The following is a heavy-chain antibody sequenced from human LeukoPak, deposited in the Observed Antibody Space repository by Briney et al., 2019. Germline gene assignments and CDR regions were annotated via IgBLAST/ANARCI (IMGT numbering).Heavy chain of an antibody. CDR1: GFTFSSYS. D-gene: IGHD3-3*01. J-gene: IGHJ4*02. CDR2: ISSSSSYI. CDR3: AREDRSWYYDFWSGPRDFDY. Sequence: GGSLRLSCAASGFTFSSYSMNWVRQAPGKGLEWVSSISSSSSYIYYADSVKGRFTISRDNAKNSLYLQMNSLRAEDTAVYYCAREDRSWYYDFWSGPRDFDYWGQGTLDTVSS. V-gene: IGHV3-21*01.